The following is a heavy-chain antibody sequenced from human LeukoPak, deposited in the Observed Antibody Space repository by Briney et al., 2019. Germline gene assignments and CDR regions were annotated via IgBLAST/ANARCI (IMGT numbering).Heavy chain of an antibody. V-gene: IGHV3-43*01. J-gene: IGHJ4*02. Sequence: VGSLRLSCAASGFTFEDYTMHCVRQAPAKTLECVSLISWDGTTYYPDSVKGRFNNARDNSRDSLYLQMDTLRSEDTAFYYCVKDLSYESSGSFFDYWGQGTLVTVS. CDR3: VKDLSYESSGSFFDY. CDR2: ISWDGTT. CDR1: GFTFEDYT. D-gene: IGHD3-22*01.